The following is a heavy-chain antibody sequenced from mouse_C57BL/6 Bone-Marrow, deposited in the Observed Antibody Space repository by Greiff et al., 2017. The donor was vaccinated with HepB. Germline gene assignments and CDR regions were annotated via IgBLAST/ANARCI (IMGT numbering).Heavy chain of an antibody. CDR2: IDPENGDT. D-gene: IGHD2-4*01. J-gene: IGHJ3*01. CDR3: TTMAGDYDGSAY. Sequence: EVQLQESGAELVRPGASVKLSCTASGFNIKDDYMHWVKQRPEQGLEWIGWIDPENGDTEYASKFQGKATITADTSSNTAYLQLSSLTSEDTAVYYYTTMAGDYDGSAYWGQGTLVTVSA. V-gene: IGHV14-4*01. CDR1: GFNIKDDY.